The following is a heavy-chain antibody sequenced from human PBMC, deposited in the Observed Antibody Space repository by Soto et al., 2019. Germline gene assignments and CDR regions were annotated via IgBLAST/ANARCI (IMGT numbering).Heavy chain of an antibody. CDR3: AKVREWLLFYSYYGMDV. CDR1: GFTFSSYA. J-gene: IGHJ6*02. V-gene: IGHV3-23*01. CDR2: ISGSGGST. Sequence: GGSLRLSCAASGFTFSSYAMSWVRQAPGKGLEWVSVISGSGGSTYYADSVKGRFPISRDNSKNTLYLQMNSLRAEDTAVYYCAKVREWLLFYSYYGMDVWGQGTTVTVSS. D-gene: IGHD5-18*01.